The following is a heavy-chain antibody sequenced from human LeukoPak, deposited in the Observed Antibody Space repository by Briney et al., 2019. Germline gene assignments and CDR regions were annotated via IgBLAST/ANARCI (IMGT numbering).Heavy chain of an antibody. J-gene: IGHJ5*02. CDR1: GGSLSSGGYY. D-gene: IGHD5-24*01. CDR3: ASWTSYGSSWFDH. Sequence: PSETLSLTCTVSGGSLSSGGYYWSWIRQHPGKGLEWIGYIYYSGSTYYNPSLKSRVTISVDTSKNQFSLKLSSVTAADTAVYYCASWTSYGSSWFDHWGQGTLVTVSS. CDR2: IYYSGST. V-gene: IGHV4-31*03.